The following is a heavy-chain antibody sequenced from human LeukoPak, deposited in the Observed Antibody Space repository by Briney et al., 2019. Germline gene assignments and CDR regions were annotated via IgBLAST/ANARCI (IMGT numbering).Heavy chain of an antibody. Sequence: QPGGSLRLSCAASGFTVSSNYMSWVRQAPGKGLEWVSVIYSGGSTYYADSVKGRFIISRDNSKNTLYLQMNSLRAEDTAVYYCARDLDCSGGSCYSYWGQGTLVTVSS. CDR3: ARDLDCSGGSCYSY. CDR2: IYSGGST. CDR1: GFTVSSNY. V-gene: IGHV3-66*02. D-gene: IGHD2-15*01. J-gene: IGHJ4*02.